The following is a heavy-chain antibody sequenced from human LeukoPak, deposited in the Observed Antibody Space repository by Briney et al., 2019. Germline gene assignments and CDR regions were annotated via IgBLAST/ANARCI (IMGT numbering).Heavy chain of an antibody. D-gene: IGHD2-2*01. CDR2: IIPIFGTA. Sequence: SVKVSCKASGGTFSSYAISWVRQAPGQGLEWMGGIIPIFGTANYAQKFQGRVTITADESTSTAYMELSSLRSEDTAVYYCARSLPNIVVVPAAPSPKFDPWGQGTLATVSS. CDR3: ARSLPNIVVVPAAPSPKFDP. V-gene: IGHV1-69*13. J-gene: IGHJ5*02. CDR1: GGTFSSYA.